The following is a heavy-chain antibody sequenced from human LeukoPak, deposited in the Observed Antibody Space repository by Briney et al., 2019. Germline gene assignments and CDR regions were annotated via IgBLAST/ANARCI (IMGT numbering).Heavy chain of an antibody. CDR2: INPNSGGT. CDR1: GYTFTDYY. J-gene: IGHJ6*02. D-gene: IGHD3-16*01. CDR3: ARGSAVGDDFYYYGMDV. Sequence: ASVKVSCKASGYTFTDYYMHWVRQAPGQGLEWMGWINPNSGGTNYAQKFQGRVTMTRDTSISTAYMELSRLRSDDTAVYYCARGSAVGDDFYYYGMDVWGQGTTVTVSS. V-gene: IGHV1-2*02.